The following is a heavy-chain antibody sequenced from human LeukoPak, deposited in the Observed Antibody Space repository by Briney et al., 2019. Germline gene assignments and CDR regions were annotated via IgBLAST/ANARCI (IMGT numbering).Heavy chain of an antibody. CDR1: GFTFSSHA. J-gene: IGHJ3*02. Sequence: GGSLRLSCAASGFTFSSHAMTWVRQAPGKGLEWVSGISGSGGSTYYADSVKGRFTISRDNSKNTLYLQMNSLRAEDTAVYYCARGHSGNYQRTDAFDIWGQGTTVTVSS. D-gene: IGHD1-26*01. CDR3: ARGHSGNYQRTDAFDI. V-gene: IGHV3-23*01. CDR2: ISGSGGST.